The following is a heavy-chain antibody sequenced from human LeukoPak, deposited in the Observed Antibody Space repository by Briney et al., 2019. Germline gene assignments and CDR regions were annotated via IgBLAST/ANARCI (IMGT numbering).Heavy chain of an antibody. CDR2: IWYDGSNK. CDR1: GFTFSSYG. D-gene: IGHD1-26*01. CDR3: ARDRHIVGATTLDY. Sequence: GGSLRLSCAASGFTFSSYGMHWVRQAPGKGLEWVAVIWYDGSNKYYADSVKGRFTISRDNSKNTLYLQMNSLRAEGTAVYYCARDRHIVGATTLDYWGQGTLVTVSS. J-gene: IGHJ4*02. V-gene: IGHV3-33*01.